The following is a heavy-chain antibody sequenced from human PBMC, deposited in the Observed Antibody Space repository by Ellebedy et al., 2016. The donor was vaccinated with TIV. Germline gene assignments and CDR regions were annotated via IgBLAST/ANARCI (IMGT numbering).Heavy chain of an antibody. Sequence: GGSLRLSXGASGFTFSIAGMTWVRQAPGKGLEWVATTDFSGTGTYYADSVKGRFIISRDNTKNLVFLQMNSLGVEDTAVYYCARDGSEWSRDHWGQGTLVTVSS. CDR1: GFTFSIAG. D-gene: IGHD3-3*01. V-gene: IGHV3-21*06. J-gene: IGHJ4*02. CDR2: TDFSGTGT. CDR3: ARDGSEWSRDH.